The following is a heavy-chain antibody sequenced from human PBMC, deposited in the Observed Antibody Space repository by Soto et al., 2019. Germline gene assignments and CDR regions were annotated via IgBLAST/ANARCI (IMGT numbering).Heavy chain of an antibody. D-gene: IGHD3-22*01. CDR1: GGSFSGHS. CDR3: STRAYDTNGYYRFDP. CDR2: INHSGRV. V-gene: IGHV4-34*01. J-gene: IGHJ5*01. Sequence: SETLTLTCAVYGGSFSGHSWTWIRQSPGKGLEWIGNINHSGRVNYSPSLKSRVTISLDTSKNQFSLTLSAVTAADTAMYYCSTRAYDTNGYYRFDPWGQGTLVTVSS.